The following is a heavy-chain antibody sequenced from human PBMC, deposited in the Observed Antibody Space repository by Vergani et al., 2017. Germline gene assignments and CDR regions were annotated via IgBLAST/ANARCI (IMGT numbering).Heavy chain of an antibody. CDR3: ARVPICGGDCYSAGPYYYCGMDV. CDR1: GGSISSYY. V-gene: IGHV4-59*01. Sequence: QVQLQESGPGLVKPSETLSLTCTVSGGSISSYYWSWIRQPPGKGLEWIGYIYYSGSTNYNPSLKSRVTISVDTSKNQFSLKLSSVTAADTAVYYCARVPICGGDCYSAGPYYYCGMDVWGQGTTVTVSS. J-gene: IGHJ6*02. CDR2: IYYSGST. D-gene: IGHD2-21*02.